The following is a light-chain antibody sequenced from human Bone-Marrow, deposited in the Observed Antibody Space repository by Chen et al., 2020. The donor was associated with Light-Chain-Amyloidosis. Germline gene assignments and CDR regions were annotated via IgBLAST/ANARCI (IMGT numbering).Light chain of an antibody. CDR1: SGSVSTDYY. Sequence: QTVVTQEPSFSVSPGVTVTLTCGLSSGSVSTDYYPSWYQQTPGQAPRTLIYNTDTRSSGVPDRLSGSILGNKAALTISGAQADDESDYYCGLYLGSGVWVFGGGTKLTV. CDR3: GLYLGSGVWV. V-gene: IGLV8-61*01. J-gene: IGLJ3*02. CDR2: NTD.